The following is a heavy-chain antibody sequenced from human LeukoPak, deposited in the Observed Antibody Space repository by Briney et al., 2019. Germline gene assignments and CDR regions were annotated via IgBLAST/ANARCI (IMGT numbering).Heavy chain of an antibody. V-gene: IGHV4-59*01. CDR3: ARESGYSYGPWYFDL. Sequence: SETLSLTCTVSGVSISSYYWSWIRQPPGKGLEWIGYIYYSGSTNYNPSLKSRVTISVDTSKNQFSLKLSSVTAADTAVYYCARESGYSYGPWYFDLWGRGTLVTVSS. CDR2: IYYSGST. J-gene: IGHJ2*01. CDR1: GVSISSYY. D-gene: IGHD5-18*01.